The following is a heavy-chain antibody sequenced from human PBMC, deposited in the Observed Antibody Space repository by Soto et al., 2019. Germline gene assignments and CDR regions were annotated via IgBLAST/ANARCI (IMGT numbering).Heavy chain of an antibody. J-gene: IGHJ5*02. V-gene: IGHV4-4*02. D-gene: IGHD3-22*01. Sequence: QVQLQESGPGLVKPSGTLSLTCAVSGGSISSSNWWSWVRQPPGKGLEWIGEIYHSGSTNYNPSLKSRVTMTVYKSEHQFSLKPGSVTAADSGVYYCASAHRVGIVVVMEYWCDPWGQGNLVTVSS. CDR2: IYHSGST. CDR3: ASAHRVGIVVVMEYWCDP. CDR1: GGSISSSNW.